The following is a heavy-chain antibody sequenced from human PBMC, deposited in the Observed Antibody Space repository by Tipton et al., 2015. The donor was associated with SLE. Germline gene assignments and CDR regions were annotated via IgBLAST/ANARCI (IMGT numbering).Heavy chain of an antibody. J-gene: IGHJ5*02. CDR1: GDSISSSDNY. CDR3: ARRSGSSSSRWFDP. Sequence: TLSLTCTVSGDSISSSDNYWGWIRQPPGKGLGWIGHIYHTGSTYYNSSLKSRLTISVDTSKNQFSLKLSSVTAADTAVYYCARRSGSSSSRWFDPWGQGTLVTVSS. CDR2: IYHTGST. D-gene: IGHD6-6*01. V-gene: IGHV4-39*07.